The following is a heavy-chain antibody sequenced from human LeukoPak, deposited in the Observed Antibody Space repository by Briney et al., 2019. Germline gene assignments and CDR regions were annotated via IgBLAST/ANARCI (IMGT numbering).Heavy chain of an antibody. CDR1: GGSISSYY. D-gene: IGHD3-10*01. CDR3: ARSLGGYYGSGISIGGYYFDY. V-gene: IGHV4-59*08. CDR2: IYYSGST. Sequence: PSETLSLTCTVSGGSISSYYWSWIRQPPGRGLEWIGYIYYSGSTNYNPSLKSRVTISVDTSKNQFSLKLSSVTAADTAVYYCARSLGGYYGSGISIGGYYFDYWGQGTLVTVSS. J-gene: IGHJ4*02.